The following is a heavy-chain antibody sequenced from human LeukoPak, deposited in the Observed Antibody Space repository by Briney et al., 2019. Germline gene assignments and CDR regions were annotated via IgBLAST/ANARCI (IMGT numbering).Heavy chain of an antibody. Sequence: GRSLRLSCAASGFTFSSYAMHWVRQAPGKGLEWVAVISYDGSNKYYADSVKGRFTISRDNSKNTLYLQMNSLRAEDTAVYYCARVGSGWYDGHDDAFDIWGQGTMVTVSS. D-gene: IGHD6-19*01. CDR1: GFTFSSYA. J-gene: IGHJ3*02. V-gene: IGHV3-30-3*01. CDR3: ARVGSGWYDGHDDAFDI. CDR2: ISYDGSNK.